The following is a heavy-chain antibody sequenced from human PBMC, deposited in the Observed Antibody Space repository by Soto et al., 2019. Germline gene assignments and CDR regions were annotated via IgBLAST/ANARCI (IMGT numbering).Heavy chain of an antibody. CDR3: AKLSGYSYGSYYFDY. CDR2: ISYDGSNK. J-gene: IGHJ4*02. V-gene: IGHV3-30*18. D-gene: IGHD5-18*01. Sequence: GGSLRLSCAASGFTFSSYGMHWVRQAPGKGLEWVAVISYDGSNKYYADSVKGRFTISRDNSKNTLYLQMNSLRAEDTAVYYCAKLSGYSYGSYYFDYWGQGTLVTVSS. CDR1: GFTFSSYG.